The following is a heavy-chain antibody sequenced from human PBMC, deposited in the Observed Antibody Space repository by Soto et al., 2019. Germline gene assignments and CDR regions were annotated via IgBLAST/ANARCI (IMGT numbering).Heavy chain of an antibody. V-gene: IGHV3-30*18. CDR2: ISYDGGNK. CDR3: AKVLGYCSSSSCSRDYYYYYGMDV. J-gene: IGHJ6*02. D-gene: IGHD2-2*01. Sequence: QVQLVESGGGVVQPGRSLRLSCAASGFTFSSYGMHWVRQAPGKGLEWVAVISYDGGNKYYADSVKGRFTISRDNPKNTVYLQMNSLRTEDTALYYCAKVLGYCSSSSCSRDYYYYYGMDVWGQGTTVTVSS. CDR1: GFTFSSYG.